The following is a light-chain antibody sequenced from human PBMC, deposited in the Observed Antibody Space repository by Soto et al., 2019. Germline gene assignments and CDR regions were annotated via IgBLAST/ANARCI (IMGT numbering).Light chain of an antibody. CDR1: SSDVGGSNY. V-gene: IGLV2-14*01. J-gene: IGLJ1*01. Sequence: QSALTQPASVSGSPGQSITISRTGTSSDVGGSNYVSWYQHHPAKAPKLMIYEVSNRPSGIPERFSGSNSGNTATLTINRVEAGDEADYYCQVWDHTTEHYVFGPGTKVTVL. CDR3: QVWDHTTEHYV. CDR2: EVS.